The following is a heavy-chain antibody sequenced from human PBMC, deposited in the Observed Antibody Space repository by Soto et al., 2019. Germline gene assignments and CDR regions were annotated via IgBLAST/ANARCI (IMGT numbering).Heavy chain of an antibody. J-gene: IGHJ6*02. CDR2: IYPGDSDT. Sequence: PGESLKISCKCSGYSFTSYWIGLVRQMPGKGLEWMGIIYPGDSDTRYSPSFQGQVTISADKSISTAYLQWSSLKASDTAMYYCARHGDGYNWVYYYGMDVWGQGTTVTVSS. D-gene: IGHD5-12*01. V-gene: IGHV5-51*01. CDR3: ARHGDGYNWVYYYGMDV. CDR1: GYSFTSYW.